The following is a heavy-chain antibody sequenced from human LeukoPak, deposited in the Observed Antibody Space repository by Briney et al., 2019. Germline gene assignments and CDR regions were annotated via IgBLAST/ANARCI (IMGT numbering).Heavy chain of an antibody. Sequence: GGSLRLSCTASEFTITTYSMNWVRQAPGKGLEWVSSISSTSAYIYYADSAKGRFTISRDNAKSSLYLQMNSLRAEDTAVYYCARDYLPTDYWGQGTLVTVSS. CDR1: EFTITTYS. J-gene: IGHJ4*02. CDR2: ISSTSAYI. CDR3: ARDYLPTDY. V-gene: IGHV3-21*01.